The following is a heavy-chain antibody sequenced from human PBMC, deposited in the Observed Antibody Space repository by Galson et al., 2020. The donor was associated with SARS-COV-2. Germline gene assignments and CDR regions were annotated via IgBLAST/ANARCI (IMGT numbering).Heavy chain of an antibody. J-gene: IGHJ4*02. CDR2: IDWADDK. CDR3: ARMADGYGGYDYGSSPFDY. D-gene: IGHD5-12*01. Sequence: SGPTLVKPTQTITLTCTFSGFSLTTSGMGVTWIRQPPGKALEWLALIDWADDKYYRTSLRTRLTISRDTSKNQVFLIMTNMDPVDTATYYCARMADGYGGYDYGSSPFDYWGQGTLVTVSS. CDR1: GFSLTTSGMG. V-gene: IGHV2-70*01.